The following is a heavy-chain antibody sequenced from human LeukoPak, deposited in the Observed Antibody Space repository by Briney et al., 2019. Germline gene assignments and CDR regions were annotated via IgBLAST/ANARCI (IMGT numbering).Heavy chain of an antibody. CDR3: ARARATWPWYFDL. Sequence: GGSLRLSCATSGFTFSSYAMSWVRQAPGKGLEWVSAISGSGGSTYYADSVKGRFTISRDNSRHTLYLHMNSLRAEDTAVYYCARARATWPWYFDLWGRGTLVTVSS. V-gene: IGHV3-23*01. CDR2: ISGSGGST. J-gene: IGHJ2*01. CDR1: GFTFSSYA.